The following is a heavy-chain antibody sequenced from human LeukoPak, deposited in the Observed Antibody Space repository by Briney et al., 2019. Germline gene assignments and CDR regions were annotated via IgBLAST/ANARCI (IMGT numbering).Heavy chain of an antibody. CDR2: IYSGGTT. J-gene: IGHJ4*02. CDR3: ARDSYYGSGSYYRYTFDY. V-gene: IGHV3-53*01. CDR1: GFTVSSNY. D-gene: IGHD3-10*01. Sequence: PGGSLRLSCAASGFTVSSNYMSWVRQAPGKGLEWVSVIYSGGTTYYADSVKGRFTISRDNSKNTLYLQMSSLRAEDTAVYYCARDSYYGSGSYYRYTFDYWGQGTLVTVPS.